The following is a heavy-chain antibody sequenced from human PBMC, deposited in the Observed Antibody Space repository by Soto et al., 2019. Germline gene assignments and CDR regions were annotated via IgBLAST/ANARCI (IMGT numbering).Heavy chain of an antibody. V-gene: IGHV3-9*01. Sequence: GGSLRLSCAASGFTFDDYAMHWVRQVPGKGLEWVSGISWKSGSGGYADSVKGRFTISRDNAKNSLYLQMNSLRAEDTALYYCAKDIRRSGPNDAFDIWGQGTMVTVSS. CDR2: ISWKSGSG. J-gene: IGHJ3*02. D-gene: IGHD3-16*01. CDR1: GFTFDDYA. CDR3: AKDIRRSGPNDAFDI.